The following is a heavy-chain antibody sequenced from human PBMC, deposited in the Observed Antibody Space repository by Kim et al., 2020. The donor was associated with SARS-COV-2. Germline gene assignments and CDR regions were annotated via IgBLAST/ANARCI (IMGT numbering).Heavy chain of an antibody. CDR2: YNGDT. D-gene: IGHD2-15*01. Sequence: YNGDTNYAQKFQGRVTVTTDTSTTTAYMELRSLRSDDTAVYYCARGSNSDYWGQGTLVTVSS. J-gene: IGHJ4*02. CDR3: ARGSNSDY. V-gene: IGHV1-18*01.